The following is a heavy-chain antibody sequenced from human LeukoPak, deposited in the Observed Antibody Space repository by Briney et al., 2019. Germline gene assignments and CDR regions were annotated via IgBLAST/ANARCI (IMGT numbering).Heavy chain of an antibody. Sequence: PSETLSLTCTVSGGSISSYYWSWIRQSPGKGLEWIGNIFYSGSPNYNPSLKSRVTVSFDTSKNQFSLNLSSVTAADTAVFYCARNWNDFLPNNWFDPWGQGTLVTVSS. V-gene: IGHV4-59*08. CDR1: GGSISSYY. CDR2: IFYSGSP. J-gene: IGHJ5*02. CDR3: ARNWNDFLPNNWFDP. D-gene: IGHD1-1*01.